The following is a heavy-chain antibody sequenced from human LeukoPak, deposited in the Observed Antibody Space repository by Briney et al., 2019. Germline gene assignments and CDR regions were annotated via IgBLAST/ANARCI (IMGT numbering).Heavy chain of an antibody. CDR3: ARDRLVYAPDAFDI. Sequence: GGSLRLSCAASGFTFSSYAMSWVRQAPGKGLEWVSYISSSGSTIYYADSVKDRFTISRDNAKNSLYLQMNSLRAEDTAVYYCARDRLVYAPDAFDIWGQGTMVTVSS. CDR2: ISSSGSTI. CDR1: GFTFSSYA. V-gene: IGHV3-48*04. D-gene: IGHD2-8*01. J-gene: IGHJ3*02.